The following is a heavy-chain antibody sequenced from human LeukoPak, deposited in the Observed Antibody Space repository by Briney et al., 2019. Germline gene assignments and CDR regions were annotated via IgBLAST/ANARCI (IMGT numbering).Heavy chain of an antibody. Sequence: PSETLSLTCSVSGGSMSSYYWSWIRQPPGKGLEWIGYIYYSGSTDYNPSLKSRVTISIDMSKNQFSLRLHSVTAADTAFYYCVREPKYCTTTSCHAYAFDIWGQGTMVTVSS. D-gene: IGHD2-2*01. CDR1: GGSMSSYY. V-gene: IGHV4-59*01. CDR2: IYYSGST. CDR3: VREPKYCTTTSCHAYAFDI. J-gene: IGHJ3*02.